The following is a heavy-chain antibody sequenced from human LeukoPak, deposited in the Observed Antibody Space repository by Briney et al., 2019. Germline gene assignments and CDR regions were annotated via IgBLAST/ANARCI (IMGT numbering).Heavy chain of an antibody. CDR3: ARRYDSSGSPGWVWFDP. D-gene: IGHD3-22*01. CDR2: INTNTGNP. CDR1: GYTFTSYA. J-gene: IGHJ5*02. V-gene: IGHV7-4-1*02. Sequence: ASVKVSCKASGYTFTSYAMNWVRQAPGQGLEWMGWINTNTGNPTYAQGFTGRFVFSLDTSVSTAYLQISSLKAVDTAVYYCARRYDSSGSPGWVWFDPWGQGTLVTVSS.